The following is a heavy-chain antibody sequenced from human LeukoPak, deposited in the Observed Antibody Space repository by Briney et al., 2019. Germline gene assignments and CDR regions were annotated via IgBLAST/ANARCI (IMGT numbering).Heavy chain of an antibody. D-gene: IGHD5-24*01. J-gene: IGHJ4*02. CDR1: GFTFSSYA. CDR3: ATVEMATIYY. Sequence: TGGSLRLSCAASGFTFSSYAMSWVRQAPGKGLEWVSAISGSGGSTYYADSVKGRFTISRDNAKNSLYLQMNSLRAEDTAVYYCATVEMATIYYWGQGTLVTVSS. V-gene: IGHV3-23*01. CDR2: ISGSGGST.